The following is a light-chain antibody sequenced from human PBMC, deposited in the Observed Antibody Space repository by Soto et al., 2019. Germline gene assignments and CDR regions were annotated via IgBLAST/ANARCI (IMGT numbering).Light chain of an antibody. J-gene: IGKJ1*01. Sequence: DIQMAQSPSSLSASLGDTVSITCRASQSIGTFLNWYQQSPGKAPKLVIYAASSLQTGVPSRFSGSGSVTVFTLTIGSLQPEDFATYYYQHSYSIPRTFGHGTKVEV. CDR1: QSIGTF. V-gene: IGKV1-39*01. CDR3: QHSYSIPRT. CDR2: AAS.